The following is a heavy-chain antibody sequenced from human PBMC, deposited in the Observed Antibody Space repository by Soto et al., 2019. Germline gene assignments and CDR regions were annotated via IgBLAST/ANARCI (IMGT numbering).Heavy chain of an antibody. V-gene: IGHV3-33*01. CDR3: ARDGVVVIAFRGYFDD. CDR2: IRYDGSNE. CDR1: ASIFSCCG. J-gene: IGHJ4*02. Sequence: QVQLVQSGGGVVQPGRSLRLSCAASASIFSCCGMHWVRQAPGKGLEWVAIIRYDGSNEDYADSLKGRFTISRDNSMNSLKLQMNSLRAEDSAVYYCARDGVVVIAFRGYFDDWGQGALVTVSS. D-gene: IGHD2-21*01.